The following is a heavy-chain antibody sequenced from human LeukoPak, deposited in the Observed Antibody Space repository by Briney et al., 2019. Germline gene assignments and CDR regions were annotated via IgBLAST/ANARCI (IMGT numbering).Heavy chain of an antibody. CDR3: AKGGLLYYYDSSGYDHFDY. V-gene: IGHV3-30*02. CDR2: IRYDGSNT. CDR1: GFTFRSYG. J-gene: IGHJ4*02. Sequence: PGGSLRLSCAASGFTFRSYGMHWVRQAPGKGLEWVSIIRYDGSNTHYADSVKGRFTISRDNSKNTLYLQINSLRAEDTAVYYCAKGGLLYYYDSSGYDHFDYWGQGTLVTVSS. D-gene: IGHD3-22*01.